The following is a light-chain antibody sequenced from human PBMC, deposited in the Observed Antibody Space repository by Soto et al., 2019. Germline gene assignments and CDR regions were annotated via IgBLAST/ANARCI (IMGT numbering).Light chain of an antibody. Sequence: DIQLTQSPSLLSASVGDRVTITCRASHDISTYLAWYQQKPGKAPKLTIYEASTLQSGVPSRFSGSGSGTEFTLTFRGLLPEDFATYYCQHRNAVPFAFRPGTRLESK. CDR1: HDISTY. J-gene: IGKJ5*01. CDR2: EAS. V-gene: IGKV1-9*01. CDR3: QHRNAVPFA.